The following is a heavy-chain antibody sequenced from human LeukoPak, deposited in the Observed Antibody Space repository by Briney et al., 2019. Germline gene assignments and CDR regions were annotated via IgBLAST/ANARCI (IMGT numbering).Heavy chain of an antibody. Sequence: ASVKVSCKVSGYTLTKLSMHWVRQAPGKGLEWMGGFDPEDGETIYAQKFQGRVTMTEDTSTDTAYMELSSLRSEDTAVYYCATGTSYYYYMDVWGKGTTVTVSS. V-gene: IGHV1-24*01. CDR1: GYTLTKLS. CDR3: ATGTSYYYYMDV. D-gene: IGHD3/OR15-3a*01. J-gene: IGHJ6*03. CDR2: FDPEDGET.